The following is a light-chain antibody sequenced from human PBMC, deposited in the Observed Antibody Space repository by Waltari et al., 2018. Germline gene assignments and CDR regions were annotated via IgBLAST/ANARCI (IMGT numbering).Light chain of an antibody. CDR1: SIGSQS. CDR2: DDS. J-gene: IGLJ2*01. CDR3: QVWHSREHVV. V-gene: IGLV3-21*02. Sequence: SYVLTQPPSVSVAPGQTAKITCGGNSIGSQSVHWYQQKPGQAPILVIYDDSARPSGIPGRVSGSNSGNTATLTISGVEAGDEADYYCQVWHSREHVVFGGGTRVTVL.